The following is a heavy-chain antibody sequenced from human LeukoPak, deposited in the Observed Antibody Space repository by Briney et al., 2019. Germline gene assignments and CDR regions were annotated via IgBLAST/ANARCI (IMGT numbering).Heavy chain of an antibody. D-gene: IGHD3-22*01. V-gene: IGHV3-73*01. Sequence: PGGSLRLSCAASGFTFSGSAMHWVRQASGKGLEWVGRIRSKANSYATAYAASVKGRFTISRDDSKNTAYLQMNSLNTEDTAVYYCTRVVVIGGNYYYYGMDVWGQGTTVTVSS. CDR3: TRVVVIGGNYYYYGMDV. CDR2: IRSKANSYAT. J-gene: IGHJ6*02. CDR1: GFTFSGSA.